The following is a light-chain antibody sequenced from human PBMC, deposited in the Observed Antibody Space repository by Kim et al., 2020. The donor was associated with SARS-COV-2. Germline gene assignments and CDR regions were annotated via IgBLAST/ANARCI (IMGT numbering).Light chain of an antibody. CDR2: HDS. V-gene: IGLV3-21*04. CDR1: NIGSKS. Sequence: APGKTARITCGGNNIGSKSVHWYQQKPGQAPVLVIFHDSDRPSGIPERFSGSKSGTTATLTISGVEAGDEADYYCQVWDSTPDHVVFGGGTQLTVL. CDR3: QVWDSTPDHVV. J-gene: IGLJ2*01.